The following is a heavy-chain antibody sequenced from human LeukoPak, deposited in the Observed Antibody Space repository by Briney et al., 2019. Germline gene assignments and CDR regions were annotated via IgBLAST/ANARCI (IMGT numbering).Heavy chain of an antibody. J-gene: IGHJ4*02. Sequence: GGSLRLSCAASGFTFSSYSMNWVRQAPGKGLEWVSAISGSGGSTYYADSVKGRFTISRDNSKNTLYLQMNSLRAEDTAVYYCAKDGLYSYGLAPIDYWGQGTLVTVSS. CDR1: GFTFSSYS. V-gene: IGHV3-23*01. D-gene: IGHD5-18*01. CDR3: AKDGLYSYGLAPIDY. CDR2: ISGSGGST.